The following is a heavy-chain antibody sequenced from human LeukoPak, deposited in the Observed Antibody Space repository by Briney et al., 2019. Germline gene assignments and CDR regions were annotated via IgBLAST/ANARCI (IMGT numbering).Heavy chain of an antibody. J-gene: IGHJ4*02. D-gene: IGHD5-12*01. CDR1: GYTLTELS. V-gene: IGHV1-2*02. Sequence: ASVKVSCKVSGYTLTELSMHWVRQAPGQGLEWMGWINPNSGGTNYAQKFQGRVTMTRDTSISTAYMELSRLRSDDTAVYYCARAIGHSGYDVDYWGQGTLVTVSS. CDR3: ARAIGHSGYDVDY. CDR2: INPNSGGT.